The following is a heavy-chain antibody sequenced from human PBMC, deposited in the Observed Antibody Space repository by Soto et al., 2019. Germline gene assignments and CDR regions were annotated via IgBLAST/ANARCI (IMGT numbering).Heavy chain of an antibody. Sequence: GGSLRLSCAASGFTFSSYAMSWVRQAPGKGLEWVSAISGSGGSTYYADSVKGRFTISRDNSKNTLYLQMNSLRAEDTAVYYCASSSGWYPNPYYFDYWGQGTLVTVSS. CDR3: ASSSGWYPNPYYFDY. J-gene: IGHJ4*02. V-gene: IGHV3-23*01. CDR1: GFTFSSYA. D-gene: IGHD6-19*01. CDR2: ISGSGGST.